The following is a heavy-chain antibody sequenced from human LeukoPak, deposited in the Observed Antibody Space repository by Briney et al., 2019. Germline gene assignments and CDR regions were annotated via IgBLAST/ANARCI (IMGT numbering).Heavy chain of an antibody. D-gene: IGHD6-19*01. V-gene: IGHV3-30*18. Sequence: PGGSLRLSCAPSGFTFSNYGMHWVRQAPGKGLEWVAIISYDGSNQYYTDSVKGRFTISRDNSKNTLYLQINSLRAEDTAVYFCAKDRSGLNWYFDLWGRGTLVTVSS. CDR2: ISYDGSNQ. J-gene: IGHJ2*01. CDR1: GFTFSNYG. CDR3: AKDRSGLNWYFDL.